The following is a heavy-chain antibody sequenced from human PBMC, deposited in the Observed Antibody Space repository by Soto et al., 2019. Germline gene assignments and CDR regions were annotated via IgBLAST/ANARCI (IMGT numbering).Heavy chain of an antibody. CDR1: GDPITSYF. D-gene: IGHD3-10*01. V-gene: IGHV4-4*07. CDR2: MFPGGTT. CDR3: ARTLSGFTYGSRQFYFDY. J-gene: IGHJ4*02. Sequence: PSETLSLTCTVSGDPITSYFWSWIRQPAGKGLEWIGHMFPGGTTSHNSSLKSRVSMSIDTSKNQFSLTLTSVTAADTAVYYWARTLSGFTYGSRQFYFDYWGQGTLVTVSS.